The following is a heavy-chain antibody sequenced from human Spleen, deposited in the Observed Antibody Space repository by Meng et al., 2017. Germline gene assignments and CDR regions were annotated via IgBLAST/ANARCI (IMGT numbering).Heavy chain of an antibody. Sequence: QGPLQQWGAGLLKPSETLSLTCAVYGGSFSGYYWSWIRQPPGKGLEWIGEINHSGSTNYNPSLESRATISVDTSQNNLSLKLSSVTAADSAVYYCARGPTTMAHDFDYWGQGTLVTVSS. CDR2: INHSGST. V-gene: IGHV4-34*01. D-gene: IGHD4-11*01. J-gene: IGHJ4*02. CDR3: ARGPTTMAHDFDY. CDR1: GGSFSGYY.